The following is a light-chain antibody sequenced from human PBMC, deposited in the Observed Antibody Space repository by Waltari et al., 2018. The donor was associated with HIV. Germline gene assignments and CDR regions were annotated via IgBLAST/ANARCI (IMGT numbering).Light chain of an antibody. CDR2: EVS. V-gene: IGLV2-14*01. CDR1: SSDVGGYNY. Sequence: QSALTQPVSVSGSPGQSITISCTGTSSDVGGYNYVSRYQQHPGKAPKLMIYEVSNRPSGFSNRFSGSKSGNTASLTISGLQAEDEADYYCSSYTSSSTLVVFGGGTKLTVL. CDR3: SSYTSSSTLVV. J-gene: IGLJ2*01.